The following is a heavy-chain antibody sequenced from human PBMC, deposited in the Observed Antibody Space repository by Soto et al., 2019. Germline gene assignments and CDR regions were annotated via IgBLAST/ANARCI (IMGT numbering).Heavy chain of an antibody. D-gene: IGHD3-10*01. CDR2: INAGNGNT. CDR1: GYTFTSYA. CDR3: ARDWEWGVIIIPFDY. V-gene: IGHV1-3*01. Sequence: ASVKVSCKASGYTFTSYAMHWVRQAPGQRLEWMGWINAGNGNTKYSQKFQGRVTITRDTSASTAYMELSSLRSEDTAVYYCARDWEWGVIIIPFDYWGQGTLVTVSS. J-gene: IGHJ4*02.